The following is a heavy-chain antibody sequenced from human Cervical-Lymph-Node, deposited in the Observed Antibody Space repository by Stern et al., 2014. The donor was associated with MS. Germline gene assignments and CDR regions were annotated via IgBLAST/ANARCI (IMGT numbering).Heavy chain of an antibody. J-gene: IGHJ4*02. V-gene: IGHV3-33*01. D-gene: IGHD6-13*01. CDR1: GFSFSRYA. CDR3: ASAYSSSHYYFDY. Sequence: VQLIQSGGGVVQPGRTLRLSWAASGFSFSRYAMHWVLQGPCMGLEWVALIWYDGSNPYYADSVTGRFTISRDNFKNTLYLQMNSLRAEDTAVYYCASAYSSSHYYFDYWGQGTLVTVSS. CDR2: IWYDGSNP.